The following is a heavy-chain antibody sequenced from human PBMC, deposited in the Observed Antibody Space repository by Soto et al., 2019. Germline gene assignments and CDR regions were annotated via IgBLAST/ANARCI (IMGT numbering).Heavy chain of an antibody. D-gene: IGHD6-13*01. CDR1: GGSISSGDYY. CDR2: ISHSGST. J-gene: IGHJ4*02. CDR3: ARNGGSTWYYFDS. Sequence: SETLSLTCTVSGGSISSGDYYWSWIRQPPGKGLEWIGDISHSGSTNYNPSLKSRVTISVDTSKNQFSLKVSSVTAADTGMYYCARNGGSTWYYFDSWGQGTVVTVSS. V-gene: IGHV4-30-4*01.